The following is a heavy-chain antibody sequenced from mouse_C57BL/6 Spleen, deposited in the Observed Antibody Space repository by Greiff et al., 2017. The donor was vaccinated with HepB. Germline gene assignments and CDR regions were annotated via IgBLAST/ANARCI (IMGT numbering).Heavy chain of an antibody. Sequence: QVQLQQPGTELVKPGASVKLSCKASGYTFTSYWMHWVKQRPGQGLEWIGNINPSNGGTNYNEKFKSKATLTVDKSSSTAYMPLSSLTSEDSAVYYCARSAPGSSAFAYWGQGTLVTVSA. CDR1: GYTFTSYW. D-gene: IGHD1-1*01. CDR2: INPSNGGT. J-gene: IGHJ3*01. CDR3: ARSAPGSSAFAY. V-gene: IGHV1-53*01.